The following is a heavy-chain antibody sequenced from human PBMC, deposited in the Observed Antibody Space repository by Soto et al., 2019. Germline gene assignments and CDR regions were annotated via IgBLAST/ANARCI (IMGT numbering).Heavy chain of an antibody. CDR1: GGSISSYY. V-gene: IGHV4-59*01. D-gene: IGHD7-27*01. Sequence: SETLSLTCTVSGGSISSYYWSWIRQPPGKGLEWIGYIYYSGSTDYDPSLKSRVTISVDTSKNQFSLKLSSVTAADTAVYYCARRWGTYFEFWGQGTLVTVSS. CDR2: IYYSGST. CDR3: ARRWGTYFEF. J-gene: IGHJ4*02.